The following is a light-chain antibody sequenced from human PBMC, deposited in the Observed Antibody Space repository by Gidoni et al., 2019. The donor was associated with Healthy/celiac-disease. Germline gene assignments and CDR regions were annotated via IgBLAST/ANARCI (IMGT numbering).Light chain of an antibody. J-gene: IGLJ2*01. V-gene: IGLV2-14*01. CDR2: DVS. Sequence: QSALTQPASVAGSPGQPITISCTGTSSDVRGYNYVSWYQQHPGNAPKLMIYDVSNRPSGVSNRFSGSKSGNTASLTISGLQAEDEADYYCSSYTSSSPRVFGGGTKLTVL. CDR3: SSYTSSSPRV. CDR1: SSDVRGYNY.